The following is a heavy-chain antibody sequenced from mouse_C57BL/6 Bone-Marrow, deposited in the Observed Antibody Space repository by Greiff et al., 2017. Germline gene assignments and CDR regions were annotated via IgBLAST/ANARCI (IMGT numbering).Heavy chain of an antibody. D-gene: IGHD2-10*01. J-gene: IGHJ3*01. CDR1: GFTFSDYG. CDR2: ISSGSSTI. Sequence: EVQGVESGGGLVKPGGSLKLSCAASGFTFSDYGMHWVRQAPEKGLEWVAYISSGSSTIYYADTVKGRFTISRDNAKNTLFLQMTSLRSEDTAMYYCASGPYPACFAYWGQGTLVTVSA. V-gene: IGHV5-17*01. CDR3: ASGPYPACFAY.